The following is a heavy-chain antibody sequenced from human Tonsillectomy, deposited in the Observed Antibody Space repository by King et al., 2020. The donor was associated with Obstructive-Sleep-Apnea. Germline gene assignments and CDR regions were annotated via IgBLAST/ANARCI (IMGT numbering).Heavy chain of an antibody. CDR1: GFIFDDYV. D-gene: IGHD2-2*01. J-gene: IGHJ4*02. Sequence: LVESGGGLVQSGRSLRLSCAASGFIFDDYVMHWVRQAPGKGLEWVSGISWNSGSLDYADFVKGRFTISRDNAENSLYLQMNSLRAEDTAFYYCAKESSVPAALDYWGQGILVIVSS. V-gene: IGHV3-9*01. CDR3: AKESSVPAALDY. CDR2: ISWNSGSL.